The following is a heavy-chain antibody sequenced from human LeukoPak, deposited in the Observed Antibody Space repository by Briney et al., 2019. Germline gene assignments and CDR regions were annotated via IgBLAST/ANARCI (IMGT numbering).Heavy chain of an antibody. J-gene: IGHJ6*02. CDR3: TKKRLNRLGFYYGIDV. CDR1: GFTFSTYA. V-gene: IGHV3-23*01. D-gene: IGHD4-17*01. Sequence: GGSLRLSCAASGFTFSTYAMTWVRQAPGKGLECVSVISRSGSGTHYADSVKGRFTISRNNSKNMLYLQMNSLRAEDTAIYYCTKKRLNRLGFYYGIDVWGQGTTVTVSS. CDR2: ISRSGSGT.